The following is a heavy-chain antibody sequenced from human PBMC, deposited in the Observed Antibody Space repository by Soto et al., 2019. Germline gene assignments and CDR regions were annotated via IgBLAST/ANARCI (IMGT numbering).Heavy chain of an antibody. J-gene: IGHJ4*02. CDR1: GFTFSNYA. V-gene: IGHV3-23*01. CDR3: AKDLVAGQWLADFDY. Sequence: PGGSLRLSCAASGFTFSNYATSWVRQAPGKGLEWVSAISGSGYSTYYADSVKGRFTISRDNSKNTLSLQMNSLRAEDTAVYYCAKDLVAGQWLADFDYWGQGTLVTVSS. D-gene: IGHD6-19*01. CDR2: ISGSGYST.